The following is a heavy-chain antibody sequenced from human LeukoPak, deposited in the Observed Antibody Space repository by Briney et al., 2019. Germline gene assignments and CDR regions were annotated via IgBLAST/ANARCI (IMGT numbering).Heavy chain of an antibody. Sequence: PGGSLRLSXAAPGFTFNSYGMHWVRQAPGKGLEWVAFIRYDGSDKYYADSVKGRLTISRDNSKNTLYLQMSSLRAEDTAVYYCAKGSYYCSSSSCPQYYYYMDVWGKGTTVTVSS. CDR1: GFTFNSYG. D-gene: IGHD2-2*01. CDR3: AKGSYYCSSSSCPQYYYYMDV. J-gene: IGHJ6*03. CDR2: IRYDGSDK. V-gene: IGHV3-30*02.